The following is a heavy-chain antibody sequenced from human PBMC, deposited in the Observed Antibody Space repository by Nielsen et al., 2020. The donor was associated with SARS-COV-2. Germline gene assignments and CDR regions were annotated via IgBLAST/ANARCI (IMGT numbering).Heavy chain of an antibody. V-gene: IGHV3-9*01. D-gene: IGHD2-2*01. CDR1: GFTFDDYA. J-gene: IGHJ4*02. Sequence: SLKISCAASGFTFDDYAMHWVRQAPGKGLEWVSGISWNSGSIGCADSVKGRFTISRDNAKNSLYLQMNSLRAEDTALYYCAKASYCSSTSCYAPWTFDYWGQGTLVTVSS. CDR3: AKASYCSSTSCYAPWTFDY. CDR2: ISWNSGSI.